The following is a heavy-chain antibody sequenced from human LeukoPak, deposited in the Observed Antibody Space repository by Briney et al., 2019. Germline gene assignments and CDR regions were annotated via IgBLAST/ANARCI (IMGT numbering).Heavy chain of an antibody. Sequence: ASLKVSCKASGYSFTNQYMHWVRQAPGQGLEWMGIINPSGGSTSYAQKFQGRITITRDTSTSTVYMELTSLKSEDTAVYYCARDQGPAAGTSYYWFDPWGQGTLVTVSS. V-gene: IGHV1-46*01. CDR1: GYSFTNQY. J-gene: IGHJ5*02. D-gene: IGHD6-13*01. CDR3: ARDQGPAAGTSYYWFDP. CDR2: INPSGGST.